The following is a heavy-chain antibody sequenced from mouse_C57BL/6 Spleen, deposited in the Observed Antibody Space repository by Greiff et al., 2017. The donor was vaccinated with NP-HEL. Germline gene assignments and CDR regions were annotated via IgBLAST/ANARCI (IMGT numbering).Heavy chain of an antibody. D-gene: IGHD1-1*01. CDR2: ISSGGSYT. CDR3: ARHLGDGSSYYWYFDV. CDR1: GFTFSSYG. Sequence: EVMLVESGGDLVKPGGSLKLSCAASGFTFSSYGMSWVRQTPDKRLEWVATISSGGSYTYYPDSVQGRFTISRDNAKNTLYLQISSLKSEDTAMYYCARHLGDGSSYYWYFDVWGTGTTVTVSS. V-gene: IGHV5-6*01. J-gene: IGHJ1*03.